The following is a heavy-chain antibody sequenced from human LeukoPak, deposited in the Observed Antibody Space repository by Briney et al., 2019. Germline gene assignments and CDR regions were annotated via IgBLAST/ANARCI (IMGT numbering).Heavy chain of an antibody. J-gene: IGHJ4*02. V-gene: IGHV1-69*05. CDR2: IISMFGTA. CDR1: GGTFSSYA. Sequence: SVKVSCKASGGTFSSYAISWVRQAPGQGLEWMGGIISMFGTANYAQKFQGRVTITTDESRSTAYMELSSLRSEDTAVYYCASRLRGIAAAGSELVDYWGQGTLVTVSS. D-gene: IGHD6-13*01. CDR3: ASRLRGIAAAGSELVDY.